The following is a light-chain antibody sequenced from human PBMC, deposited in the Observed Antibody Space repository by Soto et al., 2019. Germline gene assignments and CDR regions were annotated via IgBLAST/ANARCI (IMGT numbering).Light chain of an antibody. CDR1: QSISRY. V-gene: IGKV1-39*01. Sequence: DIQMTQSPSFLSASVGDRVTITCRASQSISRYLNWYRQKPGKAPELLIYATSHLQSEVPSRFSGSGSGPDFTLTVSSLQPEDFATYYCQQTYSTPLTFGGGPRWIS. CDR2: ATS. J-gene: IGKJ4*01. CDR3: QQTYSTPLT.